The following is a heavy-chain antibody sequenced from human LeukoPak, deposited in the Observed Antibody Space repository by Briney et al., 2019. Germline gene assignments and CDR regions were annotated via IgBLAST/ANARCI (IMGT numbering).Heavy chain of an antibody. CDR1: RFTFSDYY. CDR3: AKDLSAAVAHFDY. Sequence: GGSLRLSCAASRFTFSDYYMSWIRQAPGRGLEWLAYISSTGTDMLYADSVKGRFTISRDNANKSLSLQMNSLRAEDTAVYYCAKDLSAAVAHFDYWGQGTLVTVSS. CDR2: ISSTGTDM. J-gene: IGHJ4*02. D-gene: IGHD6-19*01. V-gene: IGHV3-11*01.